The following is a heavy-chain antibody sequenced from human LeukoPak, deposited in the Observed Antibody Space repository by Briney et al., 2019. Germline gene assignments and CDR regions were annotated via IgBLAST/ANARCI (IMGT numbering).Heavy chain of an antibody. Sequence: GEPLKISGKGSGYSFTSYWIGWVRQMPGKGLEWMGLIYPGDSDTRYSPSFQGEVTISADKSTSTAYLKWSSLKASDAAMYYCAGPGYLVGGTIDYWDQGTRVTVSS. D-gene: IGHD1-26*01. V-gene: IGHV5-51*01. CDR3: AGPGYLVGGTIDY. CDR1: GYSFTSYW. CDR2: IYPGDSDT. J-gene: IGHJ4*02.